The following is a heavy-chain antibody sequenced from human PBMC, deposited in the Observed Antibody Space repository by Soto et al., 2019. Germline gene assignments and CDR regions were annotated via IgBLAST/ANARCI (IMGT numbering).Heavy chain of an antibody. Sequence: GGSLRLSCAASGFTFSDYSVNWVRQAPGKGLEWVSSISSTSTFIYYADSVRGRFTISRDNAKNSLYLQMNSLRAEDTAAYYCTRVYGDYGTLSDYWGRGTLVTVSS. CDR2: ISSTSTFI. CDR3: TRVYGDYGTLSDY. V-gene: IGHV3-21*01. J-gene: IGHJ4*02. D-gene: IGHD4-17*01. CDR1: GFTFSDYS.